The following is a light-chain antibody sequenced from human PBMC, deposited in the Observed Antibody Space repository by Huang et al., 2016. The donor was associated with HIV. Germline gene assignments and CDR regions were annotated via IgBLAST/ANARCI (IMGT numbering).Light chain of an antibody. Sequence: DIQMTPSPSSLSASVGDRVTITGRGSQDISNSFAWYQQKPGKAPSLLIYGTSGVGSGVPARFSGSGSGTDYTLSINSLLPEDFATYFGQQYSRAPLTFGQGTKLQIK. V-gene: IGKV1-NL1*01. CDR2: GTS. CDR3: QQYSRAPLT. J-gene: IGKJ2*01. CDR1: QDISNS.